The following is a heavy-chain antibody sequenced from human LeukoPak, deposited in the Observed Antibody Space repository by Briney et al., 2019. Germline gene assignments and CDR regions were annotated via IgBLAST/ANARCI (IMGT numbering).Heavy chain of an antibody. CDR1: GYTFTSYD. CDR3: ARVPPAYSSGWYYFDY. CDR2: MNPNSGNT. Sequence: ASVTVSCKASGYTFTSYDINWVRQATGQGLEWMGWMNPNSGNTGYAQKFQGRVTMTRNTSISTAYMELSSLRSEDTAVYYCARVPPAYSSGWYYFDYWGQGTLVTVSS. D-gene: IGHD6-19*01. V-gene: IGHV1-8*01. J-gene: IGHJ4*02.